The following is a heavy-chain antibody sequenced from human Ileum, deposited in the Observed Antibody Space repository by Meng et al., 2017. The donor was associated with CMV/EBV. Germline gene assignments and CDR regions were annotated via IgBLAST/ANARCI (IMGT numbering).Heavy chain of an antibody. Sequence: QLQLLESGPGLLKPSETLSLTCTVSGDSISRSTYYWGWIRQPPGKGLEWIGSIYYSGGTYYNPSLKSRVTISVDTSKNQFSLKLNSVTAADTAVYYCASGDSLRAVDFWGQGTLVTVSS. D-gene: IGHD2-21*02. V-gene: IGHV4-39*07. CDR2: IYYSGGT. CDR1: GDSISRSTYY. J-gene: IGHJ4*02. CDR3: ASGDSLRAVDF.